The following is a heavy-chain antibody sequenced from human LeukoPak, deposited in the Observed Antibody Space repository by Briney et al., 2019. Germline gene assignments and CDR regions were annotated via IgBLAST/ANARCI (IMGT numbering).Heavy chain of an antibody. V-gene: IGHV4-34*01. CDR2: INHSGST. CDR1: GGSFSGYY. J-gene: IGHJ3*02. Sequence: PSETLSLTRAVYGGSFSGYYWSWIRQPPGKGLEWIGEINHSGSTNYNPSLKSRVTISVDTSKNQFSLKLSSVTAADTAVHYCARDPRRDAFDIWGQGTMVTVSS. CDR3: ARDPRRDAFDI.